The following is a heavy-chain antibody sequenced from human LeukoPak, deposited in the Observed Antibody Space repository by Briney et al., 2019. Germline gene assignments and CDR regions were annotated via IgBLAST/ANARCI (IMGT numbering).Heavy chain of an antibody. V-gene: IGHV4-61*01. Sequence: SETLSLTCTVSGGPVSSGSYYWRWIRQPPGKGLEWIGYIYYSGSTNYNPSLKSRVTISVDTSKNQFSLKLSSVTAADTAVYYCARDSSSWYFYFDYWGQGTLVTVSS. J-gene: IGHJ4*02. CDR3: ARDSSSWYFYFDY. CDR2: IYYSGST. D-gene: IGHD6-13*01. CDR1: GGPVSSGSYY.